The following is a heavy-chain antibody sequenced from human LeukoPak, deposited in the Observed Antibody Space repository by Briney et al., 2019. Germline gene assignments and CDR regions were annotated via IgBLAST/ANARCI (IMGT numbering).Heavy chain of an antibody. CDR2: MNSNSGNT. CDR1: GYTFTSYD. Sequence: GASVKVSCKASGYTFTSYDINWVRQATGQGLEWMGWMNSNSGNTGYAQEFQGRVTMTRNTSISTAYMELSSLRSEDTAVYYCARGLSRITIFGVVRNWFDPWGQGTLVTVSS. J-gene: IGHJ5*02. CDR3: ARGLSRITIFGVVRNWFDP. V-gene: IGHV1-8*01. D-gene: IGHD3-3*01.